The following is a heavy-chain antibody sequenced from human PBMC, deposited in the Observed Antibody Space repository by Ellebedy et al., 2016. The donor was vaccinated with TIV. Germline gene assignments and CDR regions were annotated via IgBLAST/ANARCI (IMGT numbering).Heavy chain of an antibody. J-gene: IGHJ2*01. CDR1: GGSISSSSSY. D-gene: IGHD1-26*01. CDR2: IYYSGST. Sequence: SETLSLXXTVSGGSISSSSSYWGWIRQPPGKGLEWIGSIYYSGSTYYNPSLKSRVTISVDTSKNQFSLKLSSVTAADTAVYYCARGSRRWYFDLWGRGTLVTVSS. V-gene: IGHV4-39*07. CDR3: ARGSRRWYFDL.